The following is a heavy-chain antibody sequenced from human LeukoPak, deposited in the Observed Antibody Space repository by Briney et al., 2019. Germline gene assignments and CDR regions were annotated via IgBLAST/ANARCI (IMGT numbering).Heavy chain of an antibody. V-gene: IGHV4-34*12. Sequence: SETLSLTCAVYGESFSGYYWTWIRQPPGKGLEWIGEIIDTGSTKYNSSLKSRVTISVDTSKNQFSLKLSSVTAADTAVYYCAREGSYYNGIDYWGQGTLVTVSS. CDR2: IIDTGST. CDR1: GESFSGYY. D-gene: IGHD3-10*01. CDR3: AREGSYYNGIDY. J-gene: IGHJ4*02.